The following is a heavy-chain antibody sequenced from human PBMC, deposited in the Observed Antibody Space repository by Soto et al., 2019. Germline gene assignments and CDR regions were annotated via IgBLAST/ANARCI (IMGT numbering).Heavy chain of an antibody. J-gene: IGHJ6*02. D-gene: IGHD6-19*01. CDR3: ARAYSSGYYYGMDV. Sequence: EVQLVESGGGLVKPGGSLRLSCAASGFTFSSYSMNWVRQAPGKGLEWVSSISSSSSYIYYADSVKGRFIISRDNAKNSLYLQMNSLRAEDTAVYYCARAYSSGYYYGMDVWGQGTTVTVSS. CDR1: GFTFSSYS. V-gene: IGHV3-21*01. CDR2: ISSSSSYI.